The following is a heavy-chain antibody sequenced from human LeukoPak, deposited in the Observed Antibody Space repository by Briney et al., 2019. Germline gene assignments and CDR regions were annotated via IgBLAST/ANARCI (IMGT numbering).Heavy chain of an antibody. Sequence: ASVKVSCKASGYTFTNYYMHWVRQAPGQGLEWMGIINPSGGSTNYAQKFQGRVTMTRDMSMSTVYMELSRLRSDDTAVYYCARAYPLWFGELLYPYYFDYWGQGTLVTVSS. CDR3: ARAYPLWFGELLYPYYFDY. CDR1: GYTFTNYY. CDR2: INPSGGST. J-gene: IGHJ4*02. D-gene: IGHD3-10*01. V-gene: IGHV1-46*01.